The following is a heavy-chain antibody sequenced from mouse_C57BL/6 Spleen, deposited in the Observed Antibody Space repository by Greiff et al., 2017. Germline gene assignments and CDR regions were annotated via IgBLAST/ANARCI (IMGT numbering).Heavy chain of an antibody. CDR1: GYAFSSSW. J-gene: IGHJ2*01. Sequence: QVQLQQSGAELVKPGASVKISCKASGYAFSSSWMNWVKQRPGKGLEWIGQIYPGDGDTNYNGKFKGKATLTADKSSSTAYMQLSSLTSEDSAVYFCARSEYSNHNWGQGTTLPVS. D-gene: IGHD2-5*01. CDR2: IYPGDGDT. V-gene: IGHV1-80*01. CDR3: ARSEYSNHN.